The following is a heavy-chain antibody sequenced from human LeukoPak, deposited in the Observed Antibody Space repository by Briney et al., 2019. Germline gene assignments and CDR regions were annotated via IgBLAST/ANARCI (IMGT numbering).Heavy chain of an antibody. D-gene: IGHD1-14*01. J-gene: IGHJ3*02. CDR3: ATDQGRKYDRGAFDI. CDR2: ISAYNGNT. CDR1: GYSFTSNV. Sequence: ASVKVSCKASGYSFTSNVISWVRQAPGQGLEWMGWISAYNGNTNYAQKLQGRVTMTTDTSTSTAYMELSSLRSEDTAVYYCATDQGRKYDRGAFDIWGQGTMVTVSS. V-gene: IGHV1-18*01.